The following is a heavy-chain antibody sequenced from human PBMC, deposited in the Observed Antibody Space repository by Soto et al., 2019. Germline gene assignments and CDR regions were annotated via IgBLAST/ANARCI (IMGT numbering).Heavy chain of an antibody. J-gene: IGHJ6*02. Sequence: EVQLVESGGGLVKSGGSLRLSCVGSDYTFKSYNINWVRQAPGKGLEWVASISSSSTYISYAESVRGRFTLSRDNAKSSVYLQMNTRRAEDTALYYCAKAHTSSSYRFYAMDVWGQGTTVTVSS. CDR2: ISSSSTYI. CDR3: AKAHTSSSYRFYAMDV. V-gene: IGHV3-21*06. D-gene: IGHD6-13*01. CDR1: DYTFKSYN.